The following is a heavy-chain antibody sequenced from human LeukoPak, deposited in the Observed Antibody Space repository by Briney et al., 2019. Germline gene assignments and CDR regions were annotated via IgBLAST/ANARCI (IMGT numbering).Heavy chain of an antibody. CDR1: GFTFNTYT. CDR2: IGSISDYV. J-gene: IGHJ4*02. V-gene: IGHV3-21*01. CDR3: GNSRGSYV. Sequence: PGGSLRLSCAASGFTFNTYTMNWVRQTPGKGLEWVSSIGSISDYVSYADSVKGRFTISRDNAKNSVYLQMNSQRVEDMGVYYCGNSRGSYVWGQGTLVTVSS. D-gene: IGHD3-16*01.